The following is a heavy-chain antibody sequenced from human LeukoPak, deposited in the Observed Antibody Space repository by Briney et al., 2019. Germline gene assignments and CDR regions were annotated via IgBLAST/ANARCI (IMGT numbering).Heavy chain of an antibody. CDR2: FDPEDGET. CDR1: GYTLTDLS. D-gene: IGHD5-24*01. CDR3: STVRGGGYNVGHY. J-gene: IGHJ4*02. Sequence: GASVKVYCKVSGYTLTDLSMHWVRQAPGKGLEWMGGFDPEDGETIYAQRFQGRVTMTEDTSTDTAYMELSSLRSEDTAVYYCSTVRGGGYNVGHYWGQGTLVTVSS. V-gene: IGHV1-24*01.